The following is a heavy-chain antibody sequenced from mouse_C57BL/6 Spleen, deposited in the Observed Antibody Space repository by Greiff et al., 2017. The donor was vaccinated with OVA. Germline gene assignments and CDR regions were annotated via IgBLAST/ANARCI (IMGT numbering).Heavy chain of an antibody. J-gene: IGHJ4*01. D-gene: IGHD2-3*01. Sequence: QVQLQQSGAELARPGASVKMSCKASGYTFTSYTMHWVKQRPGQGLEWIGYINPSSGYTKYNQKFKDKATLTADKSSSTAYMQLSSLTSEDSAVYYCATLMVTTGYYAMDYWGQGTSVTVPS. CDR1: GYTFTSYT. CDR2: INPSSGYT. V-gene: IGHV1-4*01. CDR3: ATLMVTTGYYAMDY.